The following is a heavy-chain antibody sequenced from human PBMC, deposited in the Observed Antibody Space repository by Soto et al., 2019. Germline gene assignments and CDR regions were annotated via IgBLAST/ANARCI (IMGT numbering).Heavy chain of an antibody. Sequence: QVQLVQSGAEVKKPGSSVKVSCKASGGTFSRYSITWVRQAPGHGLEWIGRIIPIFGIASYAQKFQGRVTITADESTSTAYMELSSRRSDDTAVYYCAGEDRDRETGLGPAAIDGMDVWGQGTTVTVSS. V-gene: IGHV1-69*08. CDR3: AGEDRDRETGLGPAAIDGMDV. D-gene: IGHD2-2*01. J-gene: IGHJ6*02. CDR1: GGTFSRYS. CDR2: IIPIFGIA.